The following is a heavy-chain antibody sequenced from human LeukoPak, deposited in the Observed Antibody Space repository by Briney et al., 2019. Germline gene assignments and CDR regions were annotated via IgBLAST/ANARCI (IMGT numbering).Heavy chain of an antibody. J-gene: IGHJ4*02. CDR1: GFTFTNYA. CDR2: FSISGTT. V-gene: IGHV3-23*01. CDR3: ARVFIGDYGDYQFDY. D-gene: IGHD4-17*01. Sequence: GGSLRLSCAASGFTFTNYAMSWVRQAPGKGLEWVSGFSISGTTYYADSVKGRFTVSRDNSKNSLYLQMNSLRAEDTAVYYCARVFIGDYGDYQFDYWGQGTLVTVSS.